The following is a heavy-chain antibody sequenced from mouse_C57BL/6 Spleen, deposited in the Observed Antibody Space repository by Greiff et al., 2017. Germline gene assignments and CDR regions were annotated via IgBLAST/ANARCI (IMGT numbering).Heavy chain of an antibody. CDR2: IWSGGST. V-gene: IGHV2-2*01. CDR1: GFSLTSYG. Sequence: VMLVESGPGLVQPSQSLSITCTVSGFSLTSYGVHWVRQSPGKGLEWLGVIWSGGSTDYNAAFISRLSISKDNSKSQVFFKMNSLQADDTAIYYCARSYYDYDDYAMDYWGQGTSVTVSS. CDR3: ARSYYDYDDYAMDY. D-gene: IGHD2-4*01. J-gene: IGHJ4*01.